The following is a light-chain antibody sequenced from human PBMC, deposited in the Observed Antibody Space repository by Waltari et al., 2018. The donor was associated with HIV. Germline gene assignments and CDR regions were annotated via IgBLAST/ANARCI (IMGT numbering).Light chain of an antibody. J-gene: IGLJ2*01. V-gene: IGLV3-19*01. CDR3: HSRDSSGSHVV. CDR1: SLRSYY. CDR2: GRN. Sequence: SSELTQDPSVSVALGQTVRITCQGDSLRSYYASWYKQKSGQAPVVVVFGRNYRPSGIPARFSGSSSGNTATLTITGAQADDGADYYCHSRDSSGSHVVFGGGTKVTVL.